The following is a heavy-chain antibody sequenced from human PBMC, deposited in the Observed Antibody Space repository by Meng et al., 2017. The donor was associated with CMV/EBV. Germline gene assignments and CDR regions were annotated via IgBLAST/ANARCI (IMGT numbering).Heavy chain of an antibody. CDR3: TRHGGNWYGVDY. CDR2: IRSKAKSYAT. CDR1: GFTFSTSA. J-gene: IGHJ4*02. V-gene: IGHV3-73*01. D-gene: IGHD1-1*01. Sequence: GGSLRLSCAASGFTFSTSAIHWARQASGKGLEWVGRIRSKAKSYATTYAASVTGRFTISRDDSKNTAYLQMNSLKTEDTAIYYCTRHGGNWYGVDYWGLGTLSPSPQ.